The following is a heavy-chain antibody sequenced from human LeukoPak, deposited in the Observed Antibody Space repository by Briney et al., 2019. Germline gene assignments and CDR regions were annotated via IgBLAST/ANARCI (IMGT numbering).Heavy chain of an antibody. CDR1: GGTFSSYA. CDR2: IIPIFGTA. CDR3: ASSRDGYSAADFDY. V-gene: IGHV1-69*13. Sequence: SVTVSCKASGGTFSSYAISWVRQAPGQGLEWMGGIIPIFGTANYAQKFQGRVTITADESTSTAYMELSSLRSEDTAVYYCASSRDGYSAADFDYWGQGTLVTVSS. J-gene: IGHJ4*02. D-gene: IGHD5-24*01.